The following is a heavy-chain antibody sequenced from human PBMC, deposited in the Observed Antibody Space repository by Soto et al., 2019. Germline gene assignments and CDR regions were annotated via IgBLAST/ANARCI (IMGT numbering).Heavy chain of an antibody. CDR2: IDSGGSTT. CDR3: AAPYMYSSGLYFYGMDV. Sequence: EVQLVESGGGLVQPGGSLRLSCAASGFTFSRYWMHWVRQAPGKGLVWLSRIDSGGSTTYYADSVKGRFTISRDNDKDTVYLQRNGRRAAGTAVYYCAAPYMYSSGLYFYGMDVWGQGTTVTVPS. J-gene: IGHJ6*02. D-gene: IGHD6-19*01. CDR1: GFTFSRYW. V-gene: IGHV3-74*01.